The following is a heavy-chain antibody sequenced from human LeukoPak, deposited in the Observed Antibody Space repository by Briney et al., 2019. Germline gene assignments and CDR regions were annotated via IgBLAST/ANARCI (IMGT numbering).Heavy chain of an antibody. CDR3: ARDLEGYSWAFDY. Sequence: GGSLRLSCAASGFTFSDYYMSWIRQAPGKGLEWVSYISSSSSTIYYADSVKGRFTISRDNAKTSLYLQMNSLRAEDTAVYYCARDLEGYSWAFDYWGQGTLVTVSS. J-gene: IGHJ4*02. CDR2: ISSSSSTI. V-gene: IGHV3-11*01. CDR1: GFTFSDYY. D-gene: IGHD5-18*01.